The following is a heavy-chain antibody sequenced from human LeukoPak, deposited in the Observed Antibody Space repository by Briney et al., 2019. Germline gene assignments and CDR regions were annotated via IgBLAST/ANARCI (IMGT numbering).Heavy chain of an antibody. Sequence: SQTLSLTCAVSGGSISSGGYSWSWIRQPPGKGLEWIGSIYHSGSTYYNPSLKSRVTISVDTSKNQFSLKLSSVTAADTAVYYCARLPSWEEWLADAFDIWGQGTMVTVSS. V-gene: IGHV4-30-2*03. CDR2: IYHSGST. D-gene: IGHD3-3*01. CDR3: ARLPSWEEWLADAFDI. CDR1: GGSISSGGYS. J-gene: IGHJ3*02.